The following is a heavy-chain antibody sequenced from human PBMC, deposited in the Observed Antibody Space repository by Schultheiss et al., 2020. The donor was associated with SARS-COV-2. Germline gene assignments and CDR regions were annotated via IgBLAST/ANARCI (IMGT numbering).Heavy chain of an antibody. D-gene: IGHD6-19*01. CDR3: AREAQWLVRVLDY. Sequence: SETLSLTCTVSGGSISSYYWGWIRQPPGKGLEWIGSIYYSGSTYYNPSLKSRVTISVDTSKNQFSLKLSSVTAADTAVYYCAREAQWLVRVLDYWGQGTLVTVSS. CDR1: GGSISSYY. V-gene: IGHV4-39*02. J-gene: IGHJ4*02. CDR2: IYYSGST.